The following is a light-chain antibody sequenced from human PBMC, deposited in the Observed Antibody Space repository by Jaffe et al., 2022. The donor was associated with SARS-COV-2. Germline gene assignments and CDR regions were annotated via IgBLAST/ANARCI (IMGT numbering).Light chain of an antibody. J-gene: IGKJ1*01. CDR1: QGISSY. Sequence: DIQLTQSPSFLSASIGDRVTITCRASQGISSYLAWYQQKPGKAPRLLIYVASTLQSGVPSRFSGSGSGTEFTLTISSLQPEDFATYYCQQLNSYPRTFGQGTKVEIK. CDR2: VAS. V-gene: IGKV1-9*01. CDR3: QQLNSYPRT.